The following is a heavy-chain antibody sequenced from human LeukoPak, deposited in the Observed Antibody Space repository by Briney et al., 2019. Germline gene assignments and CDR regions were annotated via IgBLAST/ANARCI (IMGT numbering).Heavy chain of an antibody. CDR1: GGSISSSNW. J-gene: IGHJ5*02. Sequence: SETLSLTCAVSGGSISSSNWWSWVRQPPGKGLGWIGEIYHSGSTNYNPSLKSRVTISVETSKNQFSLKLKSVTAADTAVYYCARGGYYGSGNDFRFDPWGQGTLVTVSS. V-gene: IGHV4-4*02. CDR3: ARGGYYGSGNDFRFDP. D-gene: IGHD3-10*01. CDR2: IYHSGST.